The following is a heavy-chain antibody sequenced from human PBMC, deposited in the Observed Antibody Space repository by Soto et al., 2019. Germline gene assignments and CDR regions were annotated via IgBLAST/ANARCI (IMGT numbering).Heavy chain of an antibody. CDR1: GGSFSGYY. Sequence: QVQLQQWGAGLLKPSETLSLTCAVYGGSFSGYYWSWIRQPPGKGLEWIGEINHSGSTNYNPSLKSRVTISVDTSKNQFSLKLSSVTAADTVVYYCARGPNDYIWGSYRYRAFDIWGQGTMVTVSS. J-gene: IGHJ3*02. V-gene: IGHV4-34*01. CDR2: INHSGST. D-gene: IGHD3-16*02. CDR3: ARGPNDYIWGSYRYRAFDI.